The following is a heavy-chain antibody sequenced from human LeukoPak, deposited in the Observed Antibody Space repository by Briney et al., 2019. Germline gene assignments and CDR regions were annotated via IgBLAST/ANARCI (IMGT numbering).Heavy chain of an antibody. J-gene: IGHJ4*02. D-gene: IGHD1-26*01. V-gene: IGHV3-53*01. CDR1: GLTVSSNY. Sequence: GGSLRLSCAVSGLTVSSNYMTWVRQPPGKGLEWVSVIYSGGTIYYADSVKGRFTISRDNSKNTLFLQMNSLRAEDTAAYYCAAVGSSIYWGQGTLSPSPQ. CDR2: IYSGGTI. CDR3: AAVGSSIY.